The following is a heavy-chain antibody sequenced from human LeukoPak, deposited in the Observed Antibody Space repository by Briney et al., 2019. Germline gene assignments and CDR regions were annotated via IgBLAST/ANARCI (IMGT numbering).Heavy chain of an antibody. D-gene: IGHD3/OR15-3a*01. Sequence: SETLSLTCTVSGGSISSYYWSWIRQPAGKGLEWIGRIYTSGSTNYNPSLKSRVTMSVDTSKNQFSLKLSSVTAADTAVYYCARVGRVIDYYYYCMDVWGQGTTVTVSS. J-gene: IGHJ6*02. CDR3: ARVGRVIDYYYYCMDV. CDR2: IYTSGST. V-gene: IGHV4-4*07. CDR1: GGSISSYY.